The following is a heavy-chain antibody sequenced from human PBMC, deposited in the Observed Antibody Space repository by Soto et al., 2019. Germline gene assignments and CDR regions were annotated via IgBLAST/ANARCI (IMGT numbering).Heavy chain of an antibody. CDR2: INHSGST. J-gene: IGHJ6*03. Sequence: QVQLQQWGAGLLKPSETLSLTCAVYGGSFSGYYWSWIRQPPGKGLEWIGEINHSGSTNYNPSLKSPVTISVDTSKNQFSLKLSSVTAADTAVYYCARGYSYGKTPYYYYYYMDVWGKGTTVTVSS. D-gene: IGHD5-18*01. V-gene: IGHV4-34*01. CDR3: ARGYSYGKTPYYYYYYMDV. CDR1: GGSFSGYY.